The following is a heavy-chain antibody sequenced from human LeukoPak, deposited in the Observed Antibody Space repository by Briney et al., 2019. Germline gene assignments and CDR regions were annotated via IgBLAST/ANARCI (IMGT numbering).Heavy chain of an antibody. CDR1: GGSISSYY. D-gene: IGHD4-17*01. Sequence: SSETLSLTCTVSGGSISSYYWSWIRQPAGKGLEWIGRIHTRSTNYNPSLKSRVTISVDKSKNQFSLKLSSLTAADTAVYYCARASHDYGDYSHFDYWGQGTLVTVSS. V-gene: IGHV4-4*07. CDR2: IHTRST. J-gene: IGHJ4*02. CDR3: ARASHDYGDYSHFDY.